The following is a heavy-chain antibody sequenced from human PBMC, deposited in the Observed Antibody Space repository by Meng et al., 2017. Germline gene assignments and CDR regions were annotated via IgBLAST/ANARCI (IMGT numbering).Heavy chain of an antibody. Sequence: GESLKISCAASGFTFSSYSMNWVRQAPGKGLEWVSSISSSSYIYYADSVKGRFTISRDNAKNSLYLQMNSLRAEDTAVYYCARVDSSGYYYVMGYWGQGTLVTVSS. CDR1: GFTFSSYS. D-gene: IGHD3-22*01. J-gene: IGHJ4*02. CDR2: ISSSSYI. V-gene: IGHV3-21*01. CDR3: ARVDSSGYYYVMGY.